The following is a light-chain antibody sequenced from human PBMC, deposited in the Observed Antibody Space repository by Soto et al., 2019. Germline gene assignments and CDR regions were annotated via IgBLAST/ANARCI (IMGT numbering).Light chain of an antibody. Sequence: QSALTQPASVSGSTGQSITISSTGTSSDIGAFTSVSWYQLHPVKAPKLIIYDIIHRPSGVSDRFSGSKSVHTASLTVSGLQPKDEATYYCSSYSRTTTLVVFGGGTKLTLL. V-gene: IGLV2-14*03. CDR3: SSYSRTTTLVV. CDR2: DII. CDR1: SSDIGAFTS. J-gene: IGLJ2*01.